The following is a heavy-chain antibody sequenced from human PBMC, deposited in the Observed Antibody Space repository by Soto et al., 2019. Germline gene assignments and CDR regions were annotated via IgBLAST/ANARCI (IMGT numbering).Heavy chain of an antibody. CDR2: INHSGST. D-gene: IGHD3-3*01. CDR1: GGSFSSYY. J-gene: IGHJ6*02. V-gene: IGHV4-34*01. CDR3: ARGGLTYYDFWSGPLAGMDV. Sequence: SETLSLTCAVYGGSFSSYYWSWIRQPPGKGLEWIGEINHSGSTNYNPSLKSRVTISVDTSKNQFSLKLSSVTAADTAVYYCARGGLTYYDFWSGPLAGMDVWGQGTTVTVSS.